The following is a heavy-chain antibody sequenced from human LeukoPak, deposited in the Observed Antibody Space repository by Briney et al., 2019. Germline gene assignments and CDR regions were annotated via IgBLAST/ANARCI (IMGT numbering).Heavy chain of an antibody. CDR3: AKCPRGGYNYFDY. CDR2: ISGSGGST. V-gene: IGHV3-23*01. CDR1: GFTFTSFA. J-gene: IGHJ4*02. D-gene: IGHD5-12*01. Sequence: PGGSLRLSCAVSGFTFTSFAMSWVRQAPGKGLEWVSAISGSGGSTYYADSVKGRFTISRDNSKNTLYLQMNSLRAEDTAVYYCAKCPRGGYNYFDYWGQGTLVTVSS.